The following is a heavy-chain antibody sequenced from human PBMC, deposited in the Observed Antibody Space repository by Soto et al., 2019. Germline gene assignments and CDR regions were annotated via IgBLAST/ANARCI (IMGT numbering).Heavy chain of an antibody. CDR2: ISGSGGST. Sequence: GGSLRLSCAASGFTFSSYAMSWVRQAPGKGLEWASAISGSGGSTYYADSVKGRFTISRDNSKNTLYLQMNSLRAEDTAVYYCAKDSSYYDFWSGYAAVSYGMDVWGQGTTVTVSS. D-gene: IGHD3-3*01. CDR3: AKDSSYYDFWSGYAAVSYGMDV. J-gene: IGHJ6*02. V-gene: IGHV3-23*01. CDR1: GFTFSSYA.